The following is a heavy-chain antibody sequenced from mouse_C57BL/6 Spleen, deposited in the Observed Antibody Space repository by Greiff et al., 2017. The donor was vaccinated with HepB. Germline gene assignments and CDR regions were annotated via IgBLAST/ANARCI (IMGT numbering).Heavy chain of an antibody. V-gene: IGHV5-16*01. J-gene: IGHJ2*01. Sequence: DVKLVESEGGLVQPGSSMKLSCTASGFTFSDYYMAWVRQVPEKGLEWVANINYDGSSTYYLDSLKSRFIISRDNAKNILYLQMSSLKSEDTATYYCARHWDYYFDYWGQGTTLTVSS. CDR1: GFTFSDYY. CDR2: INYDGSST. CDR3: ARHWDYYFDY. D-gene: IGHD4-1*01.